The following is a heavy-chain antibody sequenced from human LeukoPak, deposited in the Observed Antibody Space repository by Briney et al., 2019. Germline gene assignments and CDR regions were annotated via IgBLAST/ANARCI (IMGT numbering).Heavy chain of an antibody. J-gene: IGHJ6*02. Sequence: GSLRLSCAASGFTFSSYGIHWVRQAPGKGLEWVAVISHDGTNKYYEDSVKGRFTISRDNSKNTLYLQMNSLRAEDTAVYYCARDRIPTYYYGMDVWGQGTTVTVSS. CDR3: ARDRIPTYYYGMDV. V-gene: IGHV3-30*03. CDR1: GFTFSSYG. CDR2: ISHDGTNK.